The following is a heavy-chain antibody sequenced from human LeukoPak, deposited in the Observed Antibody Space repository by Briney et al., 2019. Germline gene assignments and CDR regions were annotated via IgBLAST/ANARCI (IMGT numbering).Heavy chain of an antibody. J-gene: IGHJ4*02. CDR1: EFIFSSYA. Sequence: GGSLRLPVAVWEFIFSSYAMHGVPRAPGKALEGVAVIPYDGSNKSYSDAGKGRFTISRYNSKNTLYMQMNSLRGEDTAVYYCARERPVIAAHPLDYWGQGTLVTVAS. V-gene: IGHV3-30-3*01. CDR3: ARERPVIAAHPLDY. CDR2: IPYDGSNK. D-gene: IGHD6-6*01.